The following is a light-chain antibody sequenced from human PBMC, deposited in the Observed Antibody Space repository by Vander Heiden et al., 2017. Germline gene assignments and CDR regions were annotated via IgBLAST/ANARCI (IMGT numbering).Light chain of an antibody. V-gene: IGKV1-6*01. J-gene: IGKJ1*01. CDR3: LQDYNYPRT. CDR2: AAS. CDR1: HDIGND. Sequence: AIQMTQSPSSLSGSVGDKISITCRASHDIGNDLGWYQQKQGKAPKLLIYAASRLQSGVPSRFSGSGSATDFTLTISSLQPEDFASYFCLQDYNYPRTFGQGTKVEIK.